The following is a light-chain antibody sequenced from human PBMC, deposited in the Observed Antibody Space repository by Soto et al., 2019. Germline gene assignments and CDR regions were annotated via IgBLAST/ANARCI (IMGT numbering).Light chain of an antibody. V-gene: IGKV1-33*01. Sequence: DIQMTQSPSSLSASVGDRVTITCQASQDITNYLNWYQQKPGKAPKLLIDEAANLATGVPSRFSGSGSGTDFTFTISSLQPEDIATYYCEQYDYLPLTFGGGTKVEI. J-gene: IGKJ4*01. CDR3: EQYDYLPLT. CDR2: EAA. CDR1: QDITNY.